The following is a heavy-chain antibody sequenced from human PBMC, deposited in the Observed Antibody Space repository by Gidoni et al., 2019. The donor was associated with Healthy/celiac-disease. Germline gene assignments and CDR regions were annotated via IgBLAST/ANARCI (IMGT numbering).Heavy chain of an antibody. Sequence: EVQLVASGGGLVKPGGSLRLSCAASGFTFSSYSMNWVRQAPGKGLEWVSSISSSSSYIYYAYSVKGRFTISRDNAKNSLYLQMNSLRAEDTAVYYCARVRVAGTRYYYGMDVWGQGTTVTVSS. V-gene: IGHV3-21*01. J-gene: IGHJ6*02. CDR2: ISSSSSYI. CDR3: ARVRVAGTRYYYGMDV. CDR1: GFTFSSYS. D-gene: IGHD6-19*01.